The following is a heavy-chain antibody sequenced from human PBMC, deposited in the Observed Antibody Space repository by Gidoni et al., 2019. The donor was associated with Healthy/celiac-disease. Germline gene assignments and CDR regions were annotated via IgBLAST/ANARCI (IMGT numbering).Heavy chain of an antibody. J-gene: IGHJ4*02. CDR2: ISSSSSYI. D-gene: IGHD1-26*01. CDR3: ARGSIVGPLQEE. CDR1: GFPFSSYS. Sequence: EVQLVESGGGLVKPGGSLRLSCAASGFPFSSYSMNWVRQAPGKGLEWVSSISSSSSYIYYADSVKGRFTISRDNAKNSLYLQMNSLRAEDTAVYYCARGSIVGPLQEEWGQGTLVTVSS. V-gene: IGHV3-21*01.